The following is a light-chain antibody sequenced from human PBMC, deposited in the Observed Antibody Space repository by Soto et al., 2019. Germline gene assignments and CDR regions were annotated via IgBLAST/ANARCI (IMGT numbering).Light chain of an antibody. V-gene: IGKV3-11*01. CDR3: QQYYSYPYT. CDR1: QSVSSY. J-gene: IGKJ2*01. CDR2: DAS. Sequence: EIVLTQSPATLSLSPGERATLSCRASQSVSSYLAWYQQKPGQAPRLLIYDASNRATGIPARFSGSGSGTDFSLTISCLQSEDFATYYCQQYYSYPYTFGQGTKVDIK.